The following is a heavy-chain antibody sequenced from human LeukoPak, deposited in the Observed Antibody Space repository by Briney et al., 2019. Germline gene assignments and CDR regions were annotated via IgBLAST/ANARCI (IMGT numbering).Heavy chain of an antibody. CDR2: IKEDGTQR. CDR1: GFTFKNYW. D-gene: IGHD4-23*01. Sequence: GGPLRLSCAASGFTFKNYWMAWVRLAPGKGLEWVAHIKEDGTQRYYVDSVKGRFTISRDDAKNSLYLQMNTLTDEDTAVYYCVRGGWELDYWGQGILVSVSS. CDR3: VRGGWELDY. J-gene: IGHJ4*02. V-gene: IGHV3-7*01.